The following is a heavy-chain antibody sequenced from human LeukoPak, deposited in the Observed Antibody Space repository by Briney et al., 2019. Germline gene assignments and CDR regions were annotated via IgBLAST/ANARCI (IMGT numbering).Heavy chain of an antibody. CDR2: IRTKANGGTT. CDR3: TPLCSGGSCYLFDY. V-gene: IGHV3-49*04. D-gene: IGHD2-15*01. Sequence: GGSLRLSCTASGFTFGDYALSWARQAPGKGLEWVSFIRTKANGGTTEYAASVKGRFSISRDDPKSIAYLQMDSLKIEDTAVYYCTPLCSGGSCYLFDYWGRGTLVTVSS. CDR1: GFTFGDYA. J-gene: IGHJ4*02.